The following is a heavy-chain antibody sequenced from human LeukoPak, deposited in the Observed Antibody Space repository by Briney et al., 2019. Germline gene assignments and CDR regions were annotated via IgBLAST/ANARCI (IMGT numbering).Heavy chain of an antibody. J-gene: IGHJ6*02. Sequence: GGSLRLSCAASGFTFSSHWMSWVRQAPGKGLEWVANIKQDGSEKYYVDSVKGRFTISRDNAKNSLYLQMNSLRAEDTAVYYCAREVLGYYYGMDVWGQGTTVTVSS. D-gene: IGHD1-1*01. V-gene: IGHV3-7*03. CDR1: GFTFSSHW. CDR2: IKQDGSEK. CDR3: AREVLGYYYGMDV.